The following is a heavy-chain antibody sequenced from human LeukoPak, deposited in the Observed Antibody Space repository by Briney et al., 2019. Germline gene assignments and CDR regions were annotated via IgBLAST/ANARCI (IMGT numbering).Heavy chain of an antibody. CDR3: ARGSDFVWGSYRPYFDY. Sequence: GGSLRLSCAASGFTFSSYSMHWVRQAPGKGLEWVSSISGSTSYIYYADSVRGRFTISRDNAKNSLNLQMNSLRAEDTAVYYCARGSDFVWGSYRPYFDYWGQGTLVTVSS. CDR1: GFTFSSYS. CDR2: ISGSTSYI. J-gene: IGHJ4*02. D-gene: IGHD3-16*02. V-gene: IGHV3-21*01.